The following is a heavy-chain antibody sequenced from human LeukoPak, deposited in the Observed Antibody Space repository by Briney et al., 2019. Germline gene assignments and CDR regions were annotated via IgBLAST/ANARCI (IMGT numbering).Heavy chain of an antibody. J-gene: IGHJ6*03. Sequence: GGSLRLSCAASGFTFSSYSMNWVRQAPGKGLEWVSYISSSSSTIYYADSVKGRFTISRDNANNSLYLQMNSLRADDTAVYYCGAGSSKSYFYMDVWGKGTTVTVSS. CDR1: GFTFSSYS. CDR2: ISSSSSTI. V-gene: IGHV3-48*01. CDR3: GAGSSKSYFYMDV. D-gene: IGHD6-13*01.